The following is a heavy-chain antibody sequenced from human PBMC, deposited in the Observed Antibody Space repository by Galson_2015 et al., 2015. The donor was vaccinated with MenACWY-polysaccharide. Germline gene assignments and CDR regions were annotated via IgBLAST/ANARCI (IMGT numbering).Heavy chain of an antibody. D-gene: IGHD1-26*01. CDR2: IYRSGTT. V-gene: IGHV4-39*07. Sequence: QPPGKGLEWIGSIYRSGTTYYNPSLKSRVTISVDTSKNQFSLRLSSVTAADTAVYFCARERYIGSSSGAAFGYWGQGTLVTVSS. CDR3: ARERYIGSSSGAAFGY. J-gene: IGHJ4*02.